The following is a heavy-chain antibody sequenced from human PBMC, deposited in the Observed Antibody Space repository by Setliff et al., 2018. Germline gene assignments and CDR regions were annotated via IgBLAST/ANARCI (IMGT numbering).Heavy chain of an antibody. V-gene: IGHV1-69*13. CDR2: IIPLFGTA. J-gene: IGHJ4*02. D-gene: IGHD2-8*02. CDR1: GGTFSSFA. CDR3: ARDYEISATGGPHGLDY. Sequence: ASVKVSCKASGGTFSSFAISWVRQAPGQGLEWMGRIIPLFGTATYAQKFQGRVTLTVVESTSSAYLELSSLRSDDTAVYFCARDYEISATGGPHGLDYWGQGTLGTVPQ.